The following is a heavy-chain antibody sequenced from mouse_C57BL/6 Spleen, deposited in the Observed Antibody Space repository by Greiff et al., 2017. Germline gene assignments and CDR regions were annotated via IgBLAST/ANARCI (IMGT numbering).Heavy chain of an antibody. CDR2: ISSGSSTI. V-gene: IGHV5-17*01. D-gene: IGHD2-5*01. Sequence: EVKLVESGGGLVKPGGSLKLSCAASGFTFSDYGMHWVRQAPEKGLEWVAYISSGSSTIYYADTVKGRFTISRDNAKNTLFLQMTSLRSEDTAMYYWARRGYYSNYDAMDYWGQGTSVTVSS. CDR3: ARRGYYSNYDAMDY. J-gene: IGHJ4*01. CDR1: GFTFSDYG.